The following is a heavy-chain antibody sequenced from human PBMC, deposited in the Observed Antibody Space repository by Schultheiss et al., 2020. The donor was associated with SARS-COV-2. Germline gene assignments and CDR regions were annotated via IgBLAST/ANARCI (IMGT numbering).Heavy chain of an antibody. J-gene: IGHJ4*02. D-gene: IGHD1-1*01. CDR2: ISSSSSTI. V-gene: IGHV3-48*01. CDR1: GFTFSSYS. CDR3: AKDRRNDGSFIDY. Sequence: GGSLRLSCAASGFTFSSYSMNWVRQAPGKGLEWVSYISSSSSTIYYADSVKGRFTISRDNAKNSLYLQMNSLRAEDTALYYCAKDRRNDGSFIDYWGQGTLVTVLL.